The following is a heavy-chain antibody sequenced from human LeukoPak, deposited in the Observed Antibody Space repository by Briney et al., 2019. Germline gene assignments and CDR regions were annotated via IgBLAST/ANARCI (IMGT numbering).Heavy chain of an antibody. V-gene: IGHV1-18*01. J-gene: IGHJ6*02. Sequence: GASVKVSCKASGYTFTSYGISWVRQAPGQGLEWMGWISAYNGNTNYAQKLQGRVTMTTDTSTSTAYMELRSLRSDDTAVYYCARETSLSGSYYYGMDVGGQGTTVTVSS. D-gene: IGHD1-26*01. CDR1: GYTFTSYG. CDR3: ARETSLSGSYYYGMDV. CDR2: ISAYNGNT.